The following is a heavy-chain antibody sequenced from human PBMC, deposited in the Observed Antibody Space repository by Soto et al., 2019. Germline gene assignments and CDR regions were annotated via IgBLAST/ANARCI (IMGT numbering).Heavy chain of an antibody. CDR1: GFTFSSYA. D-gene: IGHD2-15*01. V-gene: IGHV3-30*04. CDR3: ARGAASSSSWTPGDY. CDR2: ISYDGRNT. Sequence: QVQLVESGGDVIQPGGSLRLSCVASGFTFSSYAIHWVRQAPGKGLEWVTVISYDGRNTYYIDSVKGRFTISRDNSKNTLFLQMDSLRLEDTAVYYCARGAASSSSWTPGDYWGQGTLVTVSS. J-gene: IGHJ4*02.